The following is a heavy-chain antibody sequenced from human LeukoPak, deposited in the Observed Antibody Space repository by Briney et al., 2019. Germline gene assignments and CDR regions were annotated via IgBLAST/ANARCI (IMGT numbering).Heavy chain of an antibody. D-gene: IGHD3-10*01. CDR2: FDPEDGET. CDR3: ATAMVRGVIIPMDV. V-gene: IGHV1-24*01. J-gene: IGHJ6*02. CDR1: GYTLTELS. Sequence: ASVKVSCKVSGYTLTELSMHWVRQAPGKGLEWMGGFDPEDGETIYAQKFQGRVTMTEDTSTDTAYMELSSLRSEDTAVYYCATAMVRGVIIPMDVWGQGTTVTVSS.